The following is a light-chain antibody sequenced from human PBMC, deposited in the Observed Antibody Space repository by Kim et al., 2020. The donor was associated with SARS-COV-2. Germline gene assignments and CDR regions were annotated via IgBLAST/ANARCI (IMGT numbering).Light chain of an antibody. J-gene: IGLJ2*01. CDR3: CSYAGSYTHVV. CDR2: DVS. V-gene: IGLV2-11*01. Sequence: QSALTQPRSVSGSPGQSITISCTGTSSDVGGYNYVSWYQQPPGKVPKPLISDVSKRPSGVPDRFSGSKSGNTASLTISGLQAEDEADYYCCSYAGSYTHVVFGGGTQLTVL. CDR1: SSDVGGYNY.